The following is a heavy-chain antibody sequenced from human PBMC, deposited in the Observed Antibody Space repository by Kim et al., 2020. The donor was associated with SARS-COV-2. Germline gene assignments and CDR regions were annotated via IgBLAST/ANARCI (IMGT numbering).Heavy chain of an antibody. CDR3: AGRSRSSGSYPLEY. CDR2: IHPRDSVI. V-gene: IGHV5-51*01. D-gene: IGHD3-10*01. Sequence: GESLKISCQASAYIFSNYWIVWVRQMPGKGLEWMGIIHPRDSVIRYGPSFEGQVTISVDKSINSAYLQWSSLKASDTAMYYCAGRSRSSGSYPLEYWGQGTLVTVSS. J-gene: IGHJ4*02. CDR1: AYIFSNYW.